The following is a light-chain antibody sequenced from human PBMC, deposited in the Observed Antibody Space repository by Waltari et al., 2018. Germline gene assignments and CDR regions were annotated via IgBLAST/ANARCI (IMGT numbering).Light chain of an antibody. J-gene: IGKJ1*01. CDR1: QSLLHVDGYNY. Sequence: DIVMTQSPLSLPVTPGEPASISCRSSQSLLHVDGYNYLDWYLQKPGQSPQLLIDMGSNRAAGVPDRFSGSGSGTDFTLKISRVEAEDVGVYYCMQPLETPWTFGQGTKVEIK. V-gene: IGKV2-28*01. CDR3: MQPLETPWT. CDR2: MGS.